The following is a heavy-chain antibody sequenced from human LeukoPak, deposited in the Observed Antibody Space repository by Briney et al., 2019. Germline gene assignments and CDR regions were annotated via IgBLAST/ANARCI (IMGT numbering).Heavy chain of an antibody. CDR2: ISSSSSYI. CDR3: ARDHHSSSSQLDY. CDR1: GFTFSSYS. Sequence: GGSLRLSCAASGFTFSSYSMNWVRQVPGKGLEWVSSISSSSSYIYYADSVKGRFTISRDNAKNSLYLQMNSLRAEDTAVYYCARDHHSSSSQLDYWGQGTLVTVSS. V-gene: IGHV3-21*01. D-gene: IGHD6-6*01. J-gene: IGHJ4*02.